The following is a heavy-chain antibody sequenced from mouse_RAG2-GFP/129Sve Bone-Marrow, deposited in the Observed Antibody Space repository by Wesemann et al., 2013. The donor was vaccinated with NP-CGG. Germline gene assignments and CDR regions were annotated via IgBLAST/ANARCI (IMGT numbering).Heavy chain of an antibody. CDR3: ALYGNYGAMDY. Sequence: EYAGYISYSGSTYYNPSLKSRISITRDTSKNQYYLQLNSVTTEDTATYYCALYGNYGAMDYWGQGTSVTVSS. V-gene: IGHV3-8*01. J-gene: IGHJ4*01. CDR2: ISYSGST. D-gene: IGHD2-1*01.